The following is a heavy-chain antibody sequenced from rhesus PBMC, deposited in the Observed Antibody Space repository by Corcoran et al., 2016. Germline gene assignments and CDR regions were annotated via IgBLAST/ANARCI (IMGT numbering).Heavy chain of an antibody. V-gene: IGHV4S10*01. Sequence: QVQLQESGPGVVKPSETLSLTCAVSGGSISDSYRWSWIRQPPGKGLELIGYIYGSSPSPNYQPSLHSRVTISKDTAKNQFSLKMGSVTAADTAVYYCARDRRIAAAGTGFDYWGQGVLVTVSS. D-gene: IGHD6-31*01. CDR1: GGSISDSYR. CDR3: ARDRRIAAAGTGFDY. CDR2: IYGSSPSP. J-gene: IGHJ4*01.